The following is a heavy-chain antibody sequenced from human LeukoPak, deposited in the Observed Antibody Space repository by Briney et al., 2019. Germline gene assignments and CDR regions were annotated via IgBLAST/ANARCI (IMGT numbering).Heavy chain of an antibody. J-gene: IGHJ6*03. CDR1: GGTFSSYA. CDR2: INPNSGGT. CDR3: ARDYGDAPYYYYMDV. Sequence: ASVKVSCKASGGTFSSYAISWVRQAPGQGLEWMGWINPNSGGTNYAQKFQGRVTMTRDTSISTAYMELSRLRSDDTAVYYCARDYGDAPYYYYMDVWGKGTTVTVSS. V-gene: IGHV1-2*02. D-gene: IGHD4-17*01.